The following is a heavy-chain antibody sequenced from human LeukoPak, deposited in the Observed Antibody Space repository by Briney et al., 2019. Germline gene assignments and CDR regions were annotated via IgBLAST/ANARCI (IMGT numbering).Heavy chain of an antibody. CDR2: INVSGGTT. CDR3: ARGAGSNWFAP. J-gene: IGHJ5*02. D-gene: IGHD6-25*01. Sequence: GGSLRLSCAASGFTFSSYAMSWVRQAPGKGLEWVSTINVSGGTTYYADSVKGRFTISRDNSRNTLYLQMNSLRAEDTAVYFCARGAGSNWFAPWGQGTLVTVSS. V-gene: IGHV3-23*01. CDR1: GFTFSSYA.